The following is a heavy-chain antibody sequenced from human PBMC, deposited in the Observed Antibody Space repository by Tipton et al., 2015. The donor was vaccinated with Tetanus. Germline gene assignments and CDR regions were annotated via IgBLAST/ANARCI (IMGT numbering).Heavy chain of an antibody. CDR2: INHSGST. CDR3: ARGVWFGPGPKYYFDY. CDR1: GGSFSGYY. D-gene: IGHD3-10*01. V-gene: IGHV4-34*01. Sequence: TLSLTCAVYGGSFSGYYWSWIRQPPGKGLEWIGEINHSGSTNYNPSLKSRVTMSVDTSKNQFSLKLSSVTAADTAVYYCARGVWFGPGPKYYFDYWGQGTLVTVSS. J-gene: IGHJ4*02.